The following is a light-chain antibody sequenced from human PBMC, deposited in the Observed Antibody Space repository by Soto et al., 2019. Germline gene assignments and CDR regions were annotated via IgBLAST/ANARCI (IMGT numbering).Light chain of an antibody. CDR2: DAS. CDR1: QSISSW. CDR3: QQYNSYSET. J-gene: IGKJ1*01. V-gene: IGKV1-5*01. Sequence: DIQITQYPSTLSASVGDRVTITCRASQSISSWLAWYQQKPGKAPKLLIYDASSLESGVPSRYSGSGSGTEFTLTISSLQPDDFATYYCQQYNSYSETFGQGTKVDIK.